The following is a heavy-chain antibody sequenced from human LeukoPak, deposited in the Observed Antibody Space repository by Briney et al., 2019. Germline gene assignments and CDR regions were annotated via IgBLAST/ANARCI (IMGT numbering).Heavy chain of an antibody. CDR3: AKEIWPTVTTPGHTYFDY. CDR2: MNEYGSEI. Sequence: GGSLRLSCSVSGFIFRDFSMNWVRQAPGKGMEWVAKMNEYGSEIFYVDSVKGRFTISRDNGKNSLYLQMNRLRAEDTAVYYCAKEIWPTVTTPGHTYFDYWGQGALVTVSS. CDR1: GFIFRDFS. V-gene: IGHV3-7*01. D-gene: IGHD4-17*01. J-gene: IGHJ4*02.